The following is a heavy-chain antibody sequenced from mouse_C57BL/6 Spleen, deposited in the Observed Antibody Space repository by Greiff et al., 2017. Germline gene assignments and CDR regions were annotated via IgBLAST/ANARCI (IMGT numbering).Heavy chain of an antibody. CDR1: GFSLTSYG. CDR3: AKHMGGNYDYYAMDY. CDR2: IWGGGST. J-gene: IGHJ4*01. D-gene: IGHD2-1*01. V-gene: IGHV2-9*01. Sequence: VKVVESGPGLVAPSQSLSITCTVSGFSLTSYGVDWVRQPPGKGLEWLGVIWGGGSTNYNSALMSRLSISKDNSKSQVFLKMNSLQTDDTAMYYCAKHMGGNYDYYAMDYWGQGTSVTGSS.